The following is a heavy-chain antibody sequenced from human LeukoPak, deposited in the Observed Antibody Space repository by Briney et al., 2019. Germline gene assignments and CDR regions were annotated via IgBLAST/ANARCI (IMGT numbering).Heavy chain of an antibody. V-gene: IGHV3-33*01. CDR1: GLTFSTYA. CDR2: IRYDGNNK. J-gene: IGHJ4*02. Sequence: GGSLRLSCAASGLTFSTYAMHWVRQAPGKGLEWVAVIRYDGNNKYYADSVKGRFTISRDNSKNTLYLQMNSLRVEDTAVYYCARGSSSVTLPGDWGQGTLVTVSS. CDR3: ARGSSSVTLPGD. D-gene: IGHD2-2*01.